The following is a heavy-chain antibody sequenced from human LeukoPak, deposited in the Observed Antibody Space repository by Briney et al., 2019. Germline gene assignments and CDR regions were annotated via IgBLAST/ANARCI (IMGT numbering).Heavy chain of an antibody. J-gene: IGHJ4*02. V-gene: IGHV3-53*01. Sequence: GGSLRLSCAASGFTVSSNYMSWVRQAPGKGLEWVSVIYSGGSTYYADSVKGRFTISRDNSNNTLYLQMNSLRAEDTAVYYCAKSRYSSSWYRDFDYWGQGTLVTVSS. CDR2: IYSGGST. CDR1: GFTVSSNY. D-gene: IGHD6-13*01. CDR3: AKSRYSSSWYRDFDY.